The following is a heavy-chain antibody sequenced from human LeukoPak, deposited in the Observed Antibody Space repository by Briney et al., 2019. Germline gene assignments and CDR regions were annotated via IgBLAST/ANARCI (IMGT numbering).Heavy chain of an antibody. Sequence: GGSLRLSCAASGFTFSSYSMNWVRQAPGKGLEWVSSISSSSSYIYYADSVKGRFTISRDNAKNALYLQMNSLRAEDTAVYYCARGRQTSSTDKPKYYYYYMDVWGKGTTVTVSS. CDR1: GFTFSSYS. CDR3: ARGRQTSSTDKPKYYYYYMDV. CDR2: ISSSSSYI. D-gene: IGHD6-13*01. J-gene: IGHJ6*03. V-gene: IGHV3-21*01.